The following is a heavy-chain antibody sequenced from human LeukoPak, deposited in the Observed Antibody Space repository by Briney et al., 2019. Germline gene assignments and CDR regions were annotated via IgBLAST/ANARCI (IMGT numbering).Heavy chain of an antibody. J-gene: IGHJ5*01. CDR2: IYPGDSDI. Sequence: GESLKISCKGSGYSFTSYWIGWVRRMPGKGLEWMGIIYPGDSDIRYSPSFQGQVTISADKSITTAYLQWSSLKASDTAMYYCVRHTDYWFDSWGQGTLVTVSS. CDR1: GYSFTSYW. CDR3: VRHTDYWFDS. D-gene: IGHD2-21*02. V-gene: IGHV5-51*01.